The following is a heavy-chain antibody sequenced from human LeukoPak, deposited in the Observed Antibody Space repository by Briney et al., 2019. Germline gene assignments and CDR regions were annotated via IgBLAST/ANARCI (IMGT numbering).Heavy chain of an antibody. Sequence: GSLRLSCAASGFTFSSYSMNWVRQAPGKGLEWIGSIYYSGSTYYNPSLKSRVTISVDTSKNQFSLKLSSVTAADTAVYYCARHEIAYYYDSSGYRAPPALGGMDVWGQGTTVTVSS. V-gene: IGHV4-39*01. CDR1: GFTFSSYSMN. J-gene: IGHJ6*02. CDR2: IYYSGST. D-gene: IGHD3-22*01. CDR3: ARHEIAYYYDSSGYRAPPALGGMDV.